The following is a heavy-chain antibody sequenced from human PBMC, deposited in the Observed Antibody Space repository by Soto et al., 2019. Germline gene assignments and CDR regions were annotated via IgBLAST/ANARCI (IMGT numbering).Heavy chain of an antibody. CDR3: AKVIHNSRFLFDC. Sequence: GGSLRLSCAASGFTFSTYAMSWVRQAPGKGLEWVSTIDNSGGITYYADSVKGRFTISRDNSKNTLYLQMNSLRAEDTAVYYCAKVIHNSRFLFDCWGQGTLVTRSS. V-gene: IGHV3-23*05. J-gene: IGHJ4*02. CDR1: GFTFSTYA. CDR2: IDNSGGIT. D-gene: IGHD1-1*01.